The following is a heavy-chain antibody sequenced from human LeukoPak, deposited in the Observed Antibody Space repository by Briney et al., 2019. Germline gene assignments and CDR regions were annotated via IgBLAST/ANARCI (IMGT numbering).Heavy chain of an antibody. CDR2: INPSGGST. Sequence: ASVKVSCKASGYTFTSYYMHWVRQAPGQGLEWMGIINPSGGSTSYAQKFQGRVTMTRDTSTSTVYMELSSLRSEDTAVYYCARDRTRYETGRHYYYYYGMDVWGQVTTVTVSS. V-gene: IGHV1-46*01. CDR1: GYTFTSYY. CDR3: ARDRTRYETGRHYYYYYGMDV. J-gene: IGHJ6*02. D-gene: IGHD3-9*01.